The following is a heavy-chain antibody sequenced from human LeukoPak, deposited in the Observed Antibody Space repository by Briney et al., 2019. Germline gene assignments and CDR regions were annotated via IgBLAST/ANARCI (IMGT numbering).Heavy chain of an antibody. CDR1: GYTFTGYY. Sequence: ASVKVSCKASGYTFTGYYMHWVRQAPGQGLEWMGWINPNSGGTNYAQKFQGRVTMTRDTSISTAYMELSRLRSDDTAVYYCARVTQPDDAFDIWGQGTMVTVSS. J-gene: IGHJ3*02. CDR3: ARVTQPDDAFDI. V-gene: IGHV1-2*02. CDR2: INPNSGGT.